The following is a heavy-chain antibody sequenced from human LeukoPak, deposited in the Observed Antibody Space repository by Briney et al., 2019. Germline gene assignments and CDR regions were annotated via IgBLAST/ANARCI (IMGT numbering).Heavy chain of an antibody. CDR3: AKDRYYDSSGLPDY. V-gene: IGHV3-7*01. CDR1: GFTFSSYW. J-gene: IGHJ4*02. D-gene: IGHD3-22*01. CDR2: IKQDGSEK. Sequence: GGSLRLSCAASGFTFSSYWMSWVRQAPGKGLEWVANIKQDGSEKYYVDSVKGQFTISRDNAKNSLYLQMNSLRAEDTAVYYCAKDRYYDSSGLPDYWGQGTLVIVSS.